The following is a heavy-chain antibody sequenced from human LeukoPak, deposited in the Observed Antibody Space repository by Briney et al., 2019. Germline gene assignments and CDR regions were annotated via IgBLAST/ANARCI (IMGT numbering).Heavy chain of an antibody. V-gene: IGHV1-8*01. CDR1: GYTFTSYD. D-gene: IGHD2-2*01. CDR2: MNPNSGNT. CDR3: AXGRDXSSTSCYRTQYYYYGMDV. Sequence: ASVKVSCKASGYTFTSYDINWVRQATGQGLEWMGWMNPNSGNTGYAQKFQGRVTMTRNTSISTAYMELSSLRSEDTAVYYCAXGRDXSSTSCYRTQYYYYGMDVWGQGTTVTVSS. J-gene: IGHJ6*02.